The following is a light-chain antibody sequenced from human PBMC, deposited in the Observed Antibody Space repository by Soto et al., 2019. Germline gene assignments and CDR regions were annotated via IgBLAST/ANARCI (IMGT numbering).Light chain of an antibody. J-gene: IGLJ1*01. CDR2: DVS. CDR1: SRYFGAYNY. V-gene: IGLV2-14*01. Sequence: QFALTHPATVSRSPVQSITISCTRSSRYFGAYNYVSWYQQHPGKAPKLMIYDVSDRPSGVSNRLSGSKSGNTASLTISGLQPEDEADYYCSSYTSSSTYVFGTGTKVTV. CDR3: SSYTSSSTYV.